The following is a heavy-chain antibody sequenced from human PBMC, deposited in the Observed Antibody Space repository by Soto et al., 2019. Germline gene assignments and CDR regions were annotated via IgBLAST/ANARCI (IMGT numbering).Heavy chain of an antibody. J-gene: IGHJ5*02. CDR3: ARGIVVVPAVTNWFDP. V-gene: IGHV4-31*03. D-gene: IGHD2-2*01. CDR2: IYYSGST. Sequence: KPSETLSLTCTVSGGSISSGGYYWSWIRQHPGEGLEWIGYIYYSGSTYYNPSLKSRVTISVDTSKNQFSLKLSSVTAADTAVYYCARGIVVVPAVTNWFDPWGQGTLVTVSS. CDR1: GGSISSGGYY.